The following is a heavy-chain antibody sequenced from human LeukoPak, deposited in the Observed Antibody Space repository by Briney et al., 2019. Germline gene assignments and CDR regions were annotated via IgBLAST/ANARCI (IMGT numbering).Heavy chain of an antibody. CDR2: IIPIFGTA. J-gene: IGHJ6*03. CDR3: ARAGYCNSTSCYYYYYYMDV. D-gene: IGHD2-2*01. Sequence: SVKVSCKASGGTFSSYAISWVRQAPGQGLEWMGGIIPIFGTANYAQKFQGRVTITADESTSTAYMELSSLRSEDTAVYYCARAGYCNSTSCYYYYYYMDVWGKGTTVTVSS. V-gene: IGHV1-69*13. CDR1: GGTFSSYA.